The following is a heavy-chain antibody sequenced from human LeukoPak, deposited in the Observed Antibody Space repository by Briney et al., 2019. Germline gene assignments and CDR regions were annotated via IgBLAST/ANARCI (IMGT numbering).Heavy chain of an antibody. Sequence: ASVKVSCKASGYTFTGYYMHWVRQAPGQGLEWMGWINPNSGGTNYAQKFQGRVTMTRDTSISTAYMELSRLRSDDTAVYYCARDQGTLAYFDYWGQGTLVTVSS. CDR1: GYTFTGYY. V-gene: IGHV1-2*02. J-gene: IGHJ4*02. D-gene: IGHD1-14*01. CDR2: INPNSGGT. CDR3: ARDQGTLAYFDY.